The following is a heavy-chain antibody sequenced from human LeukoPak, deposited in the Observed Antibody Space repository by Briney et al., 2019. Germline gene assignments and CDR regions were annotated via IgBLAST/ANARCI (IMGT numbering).Heavy chain of an antibody. CDR1: GYTFTGYY. CDR2: INPNSGDT. V-gene: IGHV1-2*06. J-gene: IGHJ4*02. CDR3: ARDYCSSTSCLLDY. Sequence: ASVKVSCKASGYTFTGYYMHWVRQAPGQGLEWMGRINPNSGDTNYAQKFQGRVTMTRDTSISTAYVELSRLRSDDTAVYYCARDYCSSTSCLLDYWGQGTLVTVSS. D-gene: IGHD2-2*01.